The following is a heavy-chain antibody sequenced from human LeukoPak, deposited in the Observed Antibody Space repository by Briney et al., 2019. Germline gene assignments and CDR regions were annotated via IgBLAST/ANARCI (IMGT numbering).Heavy chain of an antibody. J-gene: IGHJ2*01. V-gene: IGHV1-46*01. CDR2: INPSGGST. D-gene: IGHD4-17*01. Sequence: GSSVKVSCKASGYTFTSYYMHWVRQAPGQGLEWTGIINPSGGSTSYAQKFQGRVTMTRDTSTSTVYMELSSLRSEDTAVYYCARALYGDYEDWYFDLWGRGTLVTVSS. CDR1: GYTFTSYY. CDR3: ARALYGDYEDWYFDL.